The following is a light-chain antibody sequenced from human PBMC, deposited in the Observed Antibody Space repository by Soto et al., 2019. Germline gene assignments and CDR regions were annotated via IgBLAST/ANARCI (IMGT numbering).Light chain of an antibody. V-gene: IGKV3-15*01. CDR3: QQYDNWPPWT. CDR1: QGVSSK. CDR2: GVS. J-gene: IGKJ1*01. Sequence: EIVMTQSPDTLSVSPGERATLSCRASQGVSSKVAWYQQKPGQAPRLLMYGVSTRATGTPARFSGSGFGTEFTLPSSSLQSEDLAVYYCQQYDNWPPWTFGQGTKVEIK.